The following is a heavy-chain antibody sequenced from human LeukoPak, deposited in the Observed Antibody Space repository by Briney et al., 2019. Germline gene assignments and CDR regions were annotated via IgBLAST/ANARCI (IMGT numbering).Heavy chain of an antibody. CDR3: DRQVVPAAISGMDV. CDR1: GGSISSGGYS. J-gene: IGHJ6*04. V-gene: IGHV4-30-2*01. Sequence: SETLSLTCAVSGGSISSGGYSWSWIRQPPGKGLEWIGYIYHSGSTYYNPSLKSRVTISVDRSKNQFSLKLSSVTAADTAVYYCDRQVVPAAISGMDVWGKGTTVTVSS. CDR2: IYHSGST. D-gene: IGHD2-2*01.